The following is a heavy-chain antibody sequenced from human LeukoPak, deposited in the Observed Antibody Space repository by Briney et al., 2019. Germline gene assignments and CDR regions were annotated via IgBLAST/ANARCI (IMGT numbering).Heavy chain of an antibody. CDR2: IDYSGNT. D-gene: IGHD3-22*01. CDR3: ARWYYDSSGYRYFDY. Sequence: SSETLSLTCTVSGVSISTYYWTWIRQPPGKGLKWIGNIDYSGNTKYNPSLNSRVTISVDTSKNHFSLKLSSVTAADTAVYYCARWYYDSSGYRYFDYWGQGTLVIVSS. CDR1: GVSISTYY. J-gene: IGHJ4*02. V-gene: IGHV4-59*12.